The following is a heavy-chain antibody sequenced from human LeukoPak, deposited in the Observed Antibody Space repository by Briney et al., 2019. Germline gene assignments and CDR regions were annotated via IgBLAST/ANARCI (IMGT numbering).Heavy chain of an antibody. CDR1: GYSFTSYW. CDR3: ARHGRIQLWLRRSDCYYGMDV. J-gene: IGHJ6*02. CDR2: IYPGDSDT. Sequence: GESLKISCKGSGYSFTSYWIGWVRQMPGKGLEWMGIIYPGDSDTRYSPSFQGQVTISADKSISTAYLQWSSLKASDTAMYYCARHGRIQLWLRRSDCYYGMDVWGQGTTVTVSS. D-gene: IGHD5-18*01. V-gene: IGHV5-51*01.